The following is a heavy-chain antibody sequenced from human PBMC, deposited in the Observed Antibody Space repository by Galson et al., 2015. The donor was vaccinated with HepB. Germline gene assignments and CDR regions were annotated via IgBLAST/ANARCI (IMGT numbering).Heavy chain of an antibody. V-gene: IGHV3-73*01. Sequence: SLRLSCAASGFTFSGSAMHWVRQASGRGLEWVGRIGSKANSYATAYAASVRGRFTISRDDSKNTAYMQMNSLKTEDTAVYYCTRLGDLSGYSSLWGQGTLVTVSS. J-gene: IGHJ4*02. CDR2: IGSKANSYAT. CDR3: TRLGDLSGYSSL. D-gene: IGHD6-13*01. CDR1: GFTFSGSA.